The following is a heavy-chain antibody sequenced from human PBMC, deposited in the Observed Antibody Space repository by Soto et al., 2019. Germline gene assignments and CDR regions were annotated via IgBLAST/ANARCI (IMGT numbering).Heavy chain of an antibody. V-gene: IGHV3-7*05. CDR2: IQEDGSEK. D-gene: IGHD5-18*01. J-gene: IGHJ4*02. CDR1: GFTFTDYW. CDR3: ARFHTYGRC. Sequence: EVQLVESGGDLVQPGGSLRLSCAASGFTFTDYWMTWVRQVPGKGLEWVANIQEDGSEKNYVDSVKGRFTISRDNAQKALYLQMQALPAEDSALDDGARFHTYGRCWGQGTLVTVSP.